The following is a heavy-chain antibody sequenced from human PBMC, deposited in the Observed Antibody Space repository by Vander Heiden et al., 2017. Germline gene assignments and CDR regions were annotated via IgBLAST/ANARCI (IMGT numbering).Heavy chain of an antibody. Sequence: EVQLVESGGGLVQPGGSRRTSCVASGFTFSSYWMHWVRQAPGKGLVWVSRITTDGSSRDYADSVKGRFTISRDNAKSTLYLQMNSLRDEDTAVYYCTRDADGHFDQWGQGTLVTVSS. CDR1: GFTFSSYW. V-gene: IGHV3-74*01. J-gene: IGHJ4*02. CDR2: ITTDGSSR. CDR3: TRDADGHFDQ.